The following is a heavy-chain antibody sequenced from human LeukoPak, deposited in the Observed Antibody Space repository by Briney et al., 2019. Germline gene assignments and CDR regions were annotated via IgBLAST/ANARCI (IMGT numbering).Heavy chain of an antibody. D-gene: IGHD6-6*01. Sequence: SETLSLTCAVYGGSFSGYYWSWIRQPPGKGLEWIGNIYHSGSTYYNPSLKSRVTRSVDTSKNQFSLKLSSVTAADTAVYYCVRSSSSTFDYWGQETLVTVSS. V-gene: IGHV4-34*01. CDR3: VRSSSSTFDY. CDR2: IYHSGST. J-gene: IGHJ4*02. CDR1: GGSFSGYY.